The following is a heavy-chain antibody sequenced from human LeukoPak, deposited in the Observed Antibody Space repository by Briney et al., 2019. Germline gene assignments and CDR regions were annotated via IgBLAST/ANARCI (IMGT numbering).Heavy chain of an antibody. D-gene: IGHD2-15*01. CDR1: GGTFSSYA. CDR2: IIPIFGTA. Sequence: ASVTVSFTASGGTFSSYAISWVRQAPGQGLEWMGGIIPIFGTANYAQKFQGRVTITADESTSTAYMELSSLRSEDTAVYYCARAANLLGYCSGGSCYLDAFDIWGQGTMVTVSS. J-gene: IGHJ3*02. CDR3: ARAANLLGYCSGGSCYLDAFDI. V-gene: IGHV1-69*13.